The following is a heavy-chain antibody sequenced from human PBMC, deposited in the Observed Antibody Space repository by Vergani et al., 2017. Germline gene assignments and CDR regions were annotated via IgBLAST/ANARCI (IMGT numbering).Heavy chain of an antibody. V-gene: IGHV3-30*02. Sequence: QVQLVESGGGVVQPGGSLRLSCAASGFTFSNYDMDWARQAPGKGLEWVAFIRSDASNKYYGDSVKGRFTISRDNSKNALYLQMNGLRAEDTAVYYCGGLAVFDYWGQGTLVTVSS. J-gene: IGHJ4*02. CDR3: GGLAVFDY. CDR1: GFTFSNYD. CDR2: IRSDASNK. D-gene: IGHD3-16*01.